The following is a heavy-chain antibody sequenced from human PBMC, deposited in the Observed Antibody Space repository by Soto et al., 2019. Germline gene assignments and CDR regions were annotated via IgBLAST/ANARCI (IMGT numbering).Heavy chain of an antibody. J-gene: IGHJ5*02. CDR2: INPNSGGT. Sequence: GASVKVSCKASGYTFTGYYMHWVRQAPGQGLEWMGWINPNSGGTNYAQKFQGRVTMTRDTSISTAYMELSRLSSVTAADTAIYYCATRITVFGLLIPPFDPWGQGTQVTVSS. V-gene: IGHV1-2*02. CDR1: GYTFTGYY. CDR3: ATRITVFGLLIPPFDP. D-gene: IGHD3-3*01.